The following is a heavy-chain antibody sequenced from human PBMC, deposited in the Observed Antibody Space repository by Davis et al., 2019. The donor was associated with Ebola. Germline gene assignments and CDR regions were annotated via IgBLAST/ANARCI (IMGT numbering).Heavy chain of an antibody. J-gene: IGHJ6*04. CDR3: ARLPKTGVYYYYGMDV. D-gene: IGHD7-27*01. CDR2: IYYSGNS. Sequence: MPSETLSLTCTVSGGSISSYYWSWIRQPPGKGLEWIGYIYYSGNSNYNPSLKSRVTMSIDTSKNQFSLNLSSVTAADTAMYYCARLPKTGVYYYYGMDVWGKGTTVTVSS. CDR1: GGSISSYY. V-gene: IGHV4-59*08.